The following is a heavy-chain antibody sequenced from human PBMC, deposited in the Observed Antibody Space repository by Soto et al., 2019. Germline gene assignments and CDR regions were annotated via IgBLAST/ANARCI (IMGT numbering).Heavy chain of an antibody. CDR3: ARREGVKVRGVICDC. J-gene: IGHJ4*02. CDR2: ISASGGGS. D-gene: IGHD3-10*01. CDR1: GFSFSSYA. Sequence: EVQLLESGGGLVQPGTSLRLSCAASGFSFSSYAMSWVRQAPGKGLEWVSVISASGGGSYYADSVKGRFTISRDNSKDTLYLQMNSLRVDDTAVYYCARREGVKVRGVICDCWGQGTLVTVSS. V-gene: IGHV3-23*01.